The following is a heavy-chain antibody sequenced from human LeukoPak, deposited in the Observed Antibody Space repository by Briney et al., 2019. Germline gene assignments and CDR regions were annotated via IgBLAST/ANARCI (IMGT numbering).Heavy chain of an antibody. V-gene: IGHV3-11*04. Sequence: GGSLRLSCAASGFTSSDYYMSWIRQAPGKGLEWVSYISSSGSTIYYADSVKGRFTISRDNAKNSLYLQMNSLRAEDTAVYYCARDKGVVPAATSFDYWGQGTLVTVSS. CDR1: GFTSSDYY. CDR2: ISSSGSTI. CDR3: ARDKGVVPAATSFDY. D-gene: IGHD2-2*01. J-gene: IGHJ4*02.